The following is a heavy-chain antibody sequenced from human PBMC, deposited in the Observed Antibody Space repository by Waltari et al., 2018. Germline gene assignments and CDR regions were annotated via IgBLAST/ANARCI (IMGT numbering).Heavy chain of an antibody. CDR3: ARDLDSSSTYFDY. V-gene: IGHV4-39*07. J-gene: IGHJ4*02. CDR1: GGSISSSSYY. Sequence: QLQLQESGPGLVKPSETLSLTCTVSGGSISSSSYYWGWIPQPPGQGLAWIGIIYYSGSTYYNPSLKSRVTISVDTAKNQFSLKLSSVTAADTAVYYCARDLDSSSTYFDYWGQGTLVTVSS. CDR2: IYYSGST. D-gene: IGHD6-6*01.